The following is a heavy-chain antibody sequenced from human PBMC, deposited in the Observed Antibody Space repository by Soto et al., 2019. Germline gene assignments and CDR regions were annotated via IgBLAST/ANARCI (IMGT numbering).Heavy chain of an antibody. CDR3: ASPGALYWYSSDDYYYYGMDV. Sequence: GASVKVSCKASGYTFTSYDINWVRQATGQGLEWMGGMNPISGNASYAQKFQGRVTITADESTSTAYMELSSLRSEDTAVYYCASPGALYWYSSDDYYYYGMDVWGQGTTVTVSS. D-gene: IGHD6-19*01. J-gene: IGHJ6*02. CDR2: MNPISGNA. CDR1: GYTFTSYD. V-gene: IGHV1-8*01.